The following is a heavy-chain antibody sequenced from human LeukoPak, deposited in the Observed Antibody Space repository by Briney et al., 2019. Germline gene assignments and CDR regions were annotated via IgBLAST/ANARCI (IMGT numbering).Heavy chain of an antibody. J-gene: IGHJ3*02. CDR3: ARDRGIVVVVAAYDAFDI. CDR1: GGTFSSYA. D-gene: IGHD2-15*01. Sequence: SVKVSCKASGGTFSSYAISWVRQAPGQGLEWMGRIIPTFGTANYAQKFQGRVTITTDESTSTAYMELSSLRSEDTAVYYCARDRGIVVVVAAYDAFDIWGQGTMVTVSS. V-gene: IGHV1-69*05. CDR2: IIPTFGTA.